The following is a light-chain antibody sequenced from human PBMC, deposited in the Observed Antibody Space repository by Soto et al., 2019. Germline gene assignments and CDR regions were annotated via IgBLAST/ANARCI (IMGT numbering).Light chain of an antibody. CDR1: SSNIGAGYD. V-gene: IGLV1-40*01. CDR3: QSYDSSLSGL. Sequence: QAVVTQPPSVSGAPGQRVTISCTGSSSNIGAGYDVHWYQQLPGTAPKLLIYSNNNRPSGVPDRFSGSKSGTSASLAITGLQAEDEADYYCQSYDSSLSGLFGGGTKVTVL. CDR2: SNN. J-gene: IGLJ2*01.